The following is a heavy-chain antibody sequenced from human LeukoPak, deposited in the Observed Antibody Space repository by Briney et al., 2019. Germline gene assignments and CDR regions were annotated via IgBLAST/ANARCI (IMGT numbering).Heavy chain of an antibody. Sequence: GESLKISCQGSGYYFTSYWIGWVRQMPGQGLDWMGMIYPGDSDTRYSPSFQGQVTISADKSIRTAYLQWSSLKASDTAMFYCARVNTSIGHAFDYWGQGTLVTVSS. CDR3: ARVNTSIGHAFDY. D-gene: IGHD3/OR15-3a*01. V-gene: IGHV5-51*01. CDR2: IYPGDSDT. J-gene: IGHJ4*02. CDR1: GYYFTSYW.